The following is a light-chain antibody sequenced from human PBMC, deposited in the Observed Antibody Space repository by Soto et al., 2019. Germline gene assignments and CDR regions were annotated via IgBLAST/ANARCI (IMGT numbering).Light chain of an antibody. V-gene: IGLV2-23*01. J-gene: IGLJ3*02. CDR2: EGT. Sequence: QSALTQPASVSGSPEQSITISCTGTSSDVGAYNLVSWYQQHPGKAPRLIIYEGTKRPSGISHRFSGSKSDNTASLTISGLRAEDEAHYHCCSYAGRGTVVFGGGTKVTVL. CDR1: SSDVGAYNL. CDR3: CSYAGRGTVV.